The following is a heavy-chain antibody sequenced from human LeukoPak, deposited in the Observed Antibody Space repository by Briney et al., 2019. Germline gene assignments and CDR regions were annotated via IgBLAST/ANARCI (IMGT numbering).Heavy chain of an antibody. D-gene: IGHD5-12*01. V-gene: IGHV3-30*18. J-gene: IGHJ6*02. CDR3: AKDRVEKATIGYYYYGMDV. CDR2: ISYDGSNK. Sequence: SCKVSGYTLTELSMHWVRQAPGKGLEWVAVISYDGSNKYYADSVKGRFTISRDNSKNTLYLQMNSLRAEDTAVYYCAKDRVEKATIGYYYYGMDVWGQGTTVTVSS. CDR1: GYTLTELS.